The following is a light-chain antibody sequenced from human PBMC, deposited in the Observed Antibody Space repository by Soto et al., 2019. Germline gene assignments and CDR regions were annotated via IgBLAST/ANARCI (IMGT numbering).Light chain of an antibody. V-gene: IGKV3-15*01. CDR2: DTS. CDR3: QRYNNWPLT. J-gene: IGKJ4*01. Sequence: ESVLTQSPGTLSLSPGERATLSCRASQSVSNNYLAWYQQKPGQAPRLLIYDTSTRATGVPSRFSGSRSGTEFTLTINSLQSEDFAVYYCQRYNNWPLTFGGGTKVDIK. CDR1: QSVSNN.